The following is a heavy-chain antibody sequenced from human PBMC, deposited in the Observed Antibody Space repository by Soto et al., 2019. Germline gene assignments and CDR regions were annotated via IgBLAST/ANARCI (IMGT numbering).Heavy chain of an antibody. CDR2: IIPILGIA. CDR3: ARGRSFDYYDSSGSDY. D-gene: IGHD3-22*01. CDR1: GGTFSSYT. Sequence: QVQLVQSGAEVKKPGSSVKVSCKASGGTFSSYTISWVRQAPGQGLEWMGRIIPILGIANYAQKFQGRVTITADKSTSTAYMELSSLRSEDTAVYYCARGRSFDYYDSSGSDYWGQGTLVTVSS. V-gene: IGHV1-69*02. J-gene: IGHJ4*02.